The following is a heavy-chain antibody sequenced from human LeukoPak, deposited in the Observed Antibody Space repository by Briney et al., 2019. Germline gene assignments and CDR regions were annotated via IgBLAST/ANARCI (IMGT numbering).Heavy chain of an antibody. Sequence: KSGGSLRLSCVTSGFTFSDYFMSWIRQAPGKGPEWLSFINSDGNNIYYRDSVKGRFTISRDNAKKTLYLEMNNLRVDDTAIYYCATSRVFDFWGQGTLVAVSS. J-gene: IGHJ4*02. CDR2: INSDGNNI. CDR3: ATSRVFDF. CDR1: GFTFSDYF. V-gene: IGHV3-11*04.